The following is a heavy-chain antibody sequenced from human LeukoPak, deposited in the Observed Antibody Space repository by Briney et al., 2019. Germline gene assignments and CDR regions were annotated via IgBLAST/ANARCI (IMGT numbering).Heavy chain of an antibody. J-gene: IGHJ4*02. CDR3: AREVHSSSWIPFDY. D-gene: IGHD6-13*01. CDR1: GFTFSSYS. Sequence: GGSLRLSCAASGFTFSSYSMNWVRQAPGKGLEWVSSISSSSSYIYYADSVKGRFTISRDNAKNSLYLQMNSLRAEDTAVYYCAREVHSSSWIPFDYWGQGTLVTVSS. CDR2: ISSSSSYI. V-gene: IGHV3-21*01.